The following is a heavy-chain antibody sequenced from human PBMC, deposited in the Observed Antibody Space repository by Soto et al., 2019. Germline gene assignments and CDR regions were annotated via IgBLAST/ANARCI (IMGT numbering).Heavy chain of an antibody. D-gene: IGHD3-16*01. CDR1: GFTFSSYG. CDR3: ARPDTTTYGDYYYYYGMDV. J-gene: IGHJ6*02. CDR2: IWYDGSNK. Sequence: GSLRLSCAASGFTFSSYGMHWVRQAPGKGLEWVAVIWYDGSNKYYADSVKGRFTISRDNSKNTLYLQMNSLRAEDTAVYYCARPDTTTYGDYYYYYGMDVWGQGTTVTVSS. V-gene: IGHV3-33*01.